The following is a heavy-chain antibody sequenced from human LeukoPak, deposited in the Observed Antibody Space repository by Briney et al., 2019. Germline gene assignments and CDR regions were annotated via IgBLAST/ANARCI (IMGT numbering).Heavy chain of an antibody. J-gene: IGHJ4*02. Sequence: GGSLRLSCAASGFTFTRYWMHWVRQAPGKGLVWVSRVNPDGSSTTYGDSVKGRFTSSRDNAKNTLYLQMNSLRADDTAVYYCARGGSYGDYWGQGILVTVSP. V-gene: IGHV3-74*01. CDR2: VNPDGSST. CDR3: ARGGSYGDY. CDR1: GFTFTRYW. D-gene: IGHD3-16*01.